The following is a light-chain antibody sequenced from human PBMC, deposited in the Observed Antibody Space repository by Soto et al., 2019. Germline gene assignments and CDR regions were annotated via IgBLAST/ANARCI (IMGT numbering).Light chain of an antibody. CDR3: SSYSSSGTGV. Sequence: QSALTRPASVSGSPGQSITISCTGTSSDVGGYKYVSWYQHHPGKAPKLMIYDVSNRPSGVSNRFSGSKSGNTASLTISGLQADDEADYYCSSYSSSGTGVFGTGTKV. J-gene: IGLJ1*01. CDR2: DVS. V-gene: IGLV2-14*03. CDR1: SSDVGGYKY.